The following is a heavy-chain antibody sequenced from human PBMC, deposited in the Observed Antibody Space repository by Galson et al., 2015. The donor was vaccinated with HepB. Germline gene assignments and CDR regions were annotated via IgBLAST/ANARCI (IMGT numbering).Heavy chain of an antibody. CDR2: IYSGGST. J-gene: IGHJ2*01. CDR3: ARDIKTYYYDSSGYRAYWYFDL. V-gene: IGHV3-53*01. D-gene: IGHD3-22*01. CDR1: GFTVSSNY. Sequence: SLRLSCAASGFTVSSNYMSWVRQAPGKGLEWVSVIYSGGSTYYADSVKGRFTISRDNSKNTLYLQMNSLRAEDTAVYYCARDIKTYYYDSSGYRAYWYFDLWGRGTLVTVSS.